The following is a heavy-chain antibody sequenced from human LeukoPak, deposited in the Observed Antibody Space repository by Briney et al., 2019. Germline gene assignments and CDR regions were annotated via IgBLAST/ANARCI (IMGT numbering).Heavy chain of an antibody. J-gene: IGHJ3*02. D-gene: IGHD3-10*01. CDR3: ARGAYYYGSGSPDAFDI. V-gene: IGHV1-18*01. CDR2: ISAYNGNT. CDR1: GYTFTSYG. Sequence: ASVKVSCKASGYTFTSYGISWVRQAPGQGLEWMGWISAYNGNTNYAQQLQGRVTMPTDTSTSTAYMELRSLRSDDTAVYYCARGAYYYGSGSPDAFDIWGQGTMVTVSS.